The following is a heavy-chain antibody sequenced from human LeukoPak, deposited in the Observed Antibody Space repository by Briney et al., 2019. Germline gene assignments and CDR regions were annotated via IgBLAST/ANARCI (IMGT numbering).Heavy chain of an antibody. Sequence: SETLSLTCTVSGGSVSSGSYYWSWIRQPPGKGLEWIGYIYYSGSTNYNPSLKSRVTISVDTSKNQFSLKLSSVTAADTAVYYCARDKDAFGTWGQGTMVTVSS. CDR3: ARDKDAFGT. CDR2: IYYSGST. CDR1: GGSVSSGSYY. V-gene: IGHV4-61*01. J-gene: IGHJ3*02.